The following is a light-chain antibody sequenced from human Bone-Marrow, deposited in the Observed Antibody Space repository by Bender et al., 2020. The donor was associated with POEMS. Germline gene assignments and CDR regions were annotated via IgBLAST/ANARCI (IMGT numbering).Light chain of an antibody. Sequence: QSVLTQPPSVSGAPGQRVTISCTGSSSNIGAGYDVHWYQHLPGTAPKLLIYANINRPSGVPDRFSGSKSGTSASLAITGLQAEDEADYYCQSYDNSLSGWVFGGGTKVTVL. J-gene: IGLJ3*02. CDR2: ANI. CDR1: SSNIGAGYD. V-gene: IGLV1-40*01. CDR3: QSYDNSLSGWV.